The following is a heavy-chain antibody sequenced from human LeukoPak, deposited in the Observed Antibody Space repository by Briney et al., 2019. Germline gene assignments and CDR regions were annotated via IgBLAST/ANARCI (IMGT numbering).Heavy chain of an antibody. CDR3: ATGGLYSSGDY. D-gene: IGHD6-19*01. CDR2: ISSSSSYI. V-gene: IGHV3-21*01. J-gene: IGHJ4*02. Sequence: LSLTCTVSGGSISSDYFYWSWVRQAPGKGLEWVSSISSSSSYIYYADAVKGRFTISRDNAKNSLYLQMNSLRAEDTAVYYCATGGLYSSGDYWGQGTLVTVSS. CDR1: GGSISSDY.